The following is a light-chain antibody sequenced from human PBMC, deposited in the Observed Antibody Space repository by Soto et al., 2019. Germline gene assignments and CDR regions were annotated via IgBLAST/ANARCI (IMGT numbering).Light chain of an antibody. J-gene: IGKJ3*01. V-gene: IGKV3-20*01. CDR3: HQYDSSPLFP. Sequence: EIVLTQSPGTLSLSPGERATLSCRASQSVSSSYLAWYQHKPGQAPRLLIYGASSRATGIPDRFSGSGSGTHFTLTISRLEPEDFSVYYSHQYDSSPLFPFGPGTKVHIK. CDR1: QSVSSSY. CDR2: GAS.